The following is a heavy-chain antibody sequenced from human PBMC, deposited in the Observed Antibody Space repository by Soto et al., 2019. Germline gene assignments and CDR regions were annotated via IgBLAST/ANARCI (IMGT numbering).Heavy chain of an antibody. CDR3: ASRPYCSGGSCYLSS. J-gene: IGHJ3*01. CDR1: GFTVSSNY. D-gene: IGHD2-15*01. V-gene: IGHV3-53*04. Sequence: EVQLVESGGGLVQPGGSLRLSCAASGFTVSSNYMSWVRQAPGKGLEWVSVIYSGGSTYYADSVKGRFTISRHNSKNTLQLQMNSLRAEDTAVYYCASRPYCSGGSCYLSSWGQGTMVTVSS. CDR2: IYSGGST.